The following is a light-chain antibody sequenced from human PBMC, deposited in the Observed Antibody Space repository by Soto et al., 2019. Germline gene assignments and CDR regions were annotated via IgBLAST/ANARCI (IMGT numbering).Light chain of an antibody. J-gene: IGKJ4*01. CDR2: GAS. CDR1: ESVSSN. CDR3: QHYNNKRPQLT. V-gene: IGKV3-15*01. Sequence: EVVMTQSPATLSVSPGERATLSCRASESVSSNLAWYQQRPGQAPRLVIYGASTRATGIPARFSGGGSGTEFTLTISSLQSEDFAVYYCQHYNNKRPQLTFGGGTKVDIK.